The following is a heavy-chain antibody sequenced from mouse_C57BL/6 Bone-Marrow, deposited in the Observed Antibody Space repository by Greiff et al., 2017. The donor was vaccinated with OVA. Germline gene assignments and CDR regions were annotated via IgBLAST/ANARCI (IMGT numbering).Heavy chain of an antibody. D-gene: IGHD2-4*01. CDR1: GFTFSDYG. J-gene: IGHJ2*01. CDR2: ISSGSSTI. Sequence: EVKLMESGGGLVKPGGSLKLSCAASGFTFSDYGMHWVRQAPEKGLEWVAYISSGSSTIYYADTVKGRFTISRDNAKTTLFLQMTSLRSEDTAMYYCARRDDYAPFDYWGQGTTLTVSS. V-gene: IGHV5-17*01. CDR3: ARRDDYAPFDY.